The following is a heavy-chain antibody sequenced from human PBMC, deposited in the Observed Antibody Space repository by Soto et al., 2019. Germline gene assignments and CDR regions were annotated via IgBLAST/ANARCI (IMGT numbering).Heavy chain of an antibody. V-gene: IGHV1-3*01. J-gene: IGHJ6*02. D-gene: IGHD4-4*01. Sequence: ASVKVSCKASGYTFTSYAMHWVRQAPGQRLKKMGWINAGNGNTKYSQKFQSRVTITRDTSASTAYMELSSLRSEDTAVYYCSSSYSNYALIDYYYYGMDVWGQGTTVTVSS. CDR1: GYTFTSYA. CDR2: INAGNGNT. CDR3: SSSYSNYALIDYYYYGMDV.